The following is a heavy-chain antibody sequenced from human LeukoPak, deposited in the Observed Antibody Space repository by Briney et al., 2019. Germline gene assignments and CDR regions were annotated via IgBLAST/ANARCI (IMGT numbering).Heavy chain of an antibody. Sequence: PSETLSLTCAVYGGSFSGYYWSWIRQPPGKGLEWIGEINHSGSTNYNPSLKGRVTISGDASKNQFSLKLSSVTAADTAVYYCAREEPQKYYFDYWGQGTLVTVSS. CDR1: GGSFSGYY. CDR2: INHSGST. V-gene: IGHV4-34*01. CDR3: AREEPQKYYFDY. D-gene: IGHD1-26*01. J-gene: IGHJ4*02.